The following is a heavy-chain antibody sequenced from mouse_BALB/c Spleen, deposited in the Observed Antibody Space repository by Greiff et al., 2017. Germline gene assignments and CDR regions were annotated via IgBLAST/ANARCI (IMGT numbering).Heavy chain of an antibody. CDR3: ARGGYYAMDY. J-gene: IGHJ4*01. V-gene: IGHV1-80*01. Sequence: VKLQQSGAELVRPGSSVKISCKASGYAFSSYWMNWVKQRPGQGLEWIGQIYPGDGDTNYNGKIKGKATLTADKSSSTAYMQLSSLTSEDSAVYFCARGGYYAMDYWGQGTSVTVSS. CDR1: GYAFSSYW. CDR2: IYPGDGDT.